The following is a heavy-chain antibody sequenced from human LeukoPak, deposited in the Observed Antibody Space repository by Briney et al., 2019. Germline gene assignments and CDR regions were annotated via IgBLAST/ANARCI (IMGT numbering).Heavy chain of an antibody. J-gene: IGHJ5*02. Sequence: SGTPSLTCAVSGGSISSSNWWSWVRQPPGKGLEWIGEIYHSGSTNYNPSLKSRVTISVDKSKNQFSLKLSSVTAADTAVYYCARVGYYGSGSRGWFDPWGQGTLVTVSS. D-gene: IGHD3-10*01. V-gene: IGHV4-4*02. CDR1: GGSISSSNW. CDR2: IYHSGST. CDR3: ARVGYYGSGSRGWFDP.